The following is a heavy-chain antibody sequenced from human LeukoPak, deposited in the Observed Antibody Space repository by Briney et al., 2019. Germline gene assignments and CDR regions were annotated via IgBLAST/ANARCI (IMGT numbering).Heavy chain of an antibody. CDR2: ISTYNGYA. V-gene: IGHV1-18*01. Sequence: ASVKVSCKASGYTFTSYGISWVRQAPGQGLEWMGWISTYNGYANYVQKFQGRVIMTTETSTNTAYMELRSLRSDDTAVYYCARGLDSSGYYLYQFGTRYYYYYMDVWGKGTTVTVSS. J-gene: IGHJ6*03. CDR1: GYTFTSYG. D-gene: IGHD3-22*01. CDR3: ARGLDSSGYYLYQFGTRYYYYYMDV.